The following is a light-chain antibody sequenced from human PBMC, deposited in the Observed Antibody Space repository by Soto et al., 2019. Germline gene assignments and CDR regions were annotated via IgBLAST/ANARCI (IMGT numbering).Light chain of an antibody. V-gene: IGKV3-15*01. J-gene: IGKJ4*01. CDR3: QHYNNWPLT. Sequence: ETVMSQSPATLSVSPGERATLSCRASQSVRSHLAWYQQKPGQAPRLLIHGASTRATGIPDRFSGSGSGTEFTLTISSLQSEEFAIYYCQHYNNWPLTFGGGTKVEI. CDR1: QSVRSH. CDR2: GAS.